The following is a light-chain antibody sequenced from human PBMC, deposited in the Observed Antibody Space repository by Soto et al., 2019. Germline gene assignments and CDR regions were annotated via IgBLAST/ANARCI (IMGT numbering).Light chain of an antibody. CDR3: QQYNSYPVT. J-gene: IGKJ4*01. CDR2: DAS. V-gene: IGKV1-5*01. Sequence: DIQMTQSPSTLSASVGDRVTITCRASQSISSWLAWYQQRPRRAPEVLIYDASSLESGVPSRFSGSGSGTEFTLTISSLQPDDFATYYCQQYNSYPVTFGGGTKVEIK. CDR1: QSISSW.